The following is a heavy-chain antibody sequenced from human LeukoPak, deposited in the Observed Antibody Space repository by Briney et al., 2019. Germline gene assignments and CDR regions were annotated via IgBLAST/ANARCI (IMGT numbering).Heavy chain of an antibody. CDR1: GFTFSSYA. Sequence: PGGSLRLSCAASGFTFSSYAMSWVRQAPGKGLEWVSAISGSGASTYYADSVKGRFTISRDNSKNTLYLQMNSLRAEDTAVYYCAKVPLDISSWYGGTSSNWFDPWGQGTLVTVSS. CDR2: ISGSGAST. CDR3: AKVPLDISSWYGGTSSNWFDP. J-gene: IGHJ5*02. V-gene: IGHV3-23*01. D-gene: IGHD6-13*01.